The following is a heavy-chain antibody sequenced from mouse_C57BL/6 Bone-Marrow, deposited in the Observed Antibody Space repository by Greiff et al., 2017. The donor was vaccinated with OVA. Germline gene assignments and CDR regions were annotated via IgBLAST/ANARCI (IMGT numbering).Heavy chain of an antibody. V-gene: IGHV5-6*01. CDR1: GFTFSSYG. J-gene: IGHJ2*01. CDR3: ARQDYYGRYFDY. Sequence: EVKLMESGGDLVKPGGSLKLSCAASGFTFSSYGMSWVRQTPDKRLEWVATISSGGSYTYYPDSVKGRFTISRDNAKNTLYLQMSSLKSEDTAMYYCARQDYYGRYFDYWGQGTTLTVSS. D-gene: IGHD1-1*01. CDR2: ISSGGSYT.